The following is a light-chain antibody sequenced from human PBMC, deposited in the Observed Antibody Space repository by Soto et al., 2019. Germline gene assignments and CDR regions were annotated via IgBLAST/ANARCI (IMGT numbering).Light chain of an antibody. CDR1: QSVNGN. J-gene: IGKJ2*01. CDR2: GAS. Sequence: EIVMTQSPATLSVSPGERASHSCRASQSVNGNLAWYQQKPGQAPRLLIYGASTRATGIPARFSGSGSGTEFTLTISSLQSEDFAVYYCQQYNNWPPRTFGQGTKVDIK. V-gene: IGKV3-15*01. CDR3: QQYNNWPPRT.